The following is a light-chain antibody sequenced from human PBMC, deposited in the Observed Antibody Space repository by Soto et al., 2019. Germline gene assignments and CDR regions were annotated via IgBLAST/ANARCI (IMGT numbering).Light chain of an antibody. V-gene: IGKV3-20*01. CDR2: GAS. CDR3: QQYDNSRFT. CDR1: QSVSSNS. J-gene: IGKJ3*01. Sequence: IVLTQCPGTLSLSPGERVCLSCRASQSVSSNSLAWYQQKPGQAPRLLIYGASSRATGIPDRFSGSGSGTDFTLTISGLEPEDFAVYYCQQYDNSRFTFGPGTKVDIK.